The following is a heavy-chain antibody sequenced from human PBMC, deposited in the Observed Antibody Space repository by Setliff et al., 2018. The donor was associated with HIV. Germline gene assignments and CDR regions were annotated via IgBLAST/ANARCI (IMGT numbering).Heavy chain of an antibody. CDR1: GDPISSGSYY. CDR2: FYYNGDS. V-gene: IGHV4-39*07. J-gene: IGHJ3*02. CDR3: ARGGKRAFDI. Sequence: SETLSLTCTVSGDPISSGSYYWGWIRQPPGKGLEWIATFYYNGDSRYNPSLKSRVTMSIDTSKIHFSLTLSSVSGADPALYFCARGGKRAFDIWGQGAMVTVSS.